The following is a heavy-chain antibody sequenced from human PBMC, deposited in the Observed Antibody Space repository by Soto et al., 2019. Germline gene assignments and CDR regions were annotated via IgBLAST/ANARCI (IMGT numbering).Heavy chain of an antibody. CDR3: ARGVGSGWYQTHKFFDY. J-gene: IGHJ4*02. D-gene: IGHD6-19*01. Sequence: SETLSLTCAVYGGSFSGYYWSWIRQPPGKGLEWIGEINHSGSTNYNPSLKSRVTISVDTSKNQFSLKLSSVTAADTAVYYCARGVGSGWYQTHKFFDYWGQGTLVTVSS. CDR2: INHSGST. V-gene: IGHV4-34*01. CDR1: GGSFSGYY.